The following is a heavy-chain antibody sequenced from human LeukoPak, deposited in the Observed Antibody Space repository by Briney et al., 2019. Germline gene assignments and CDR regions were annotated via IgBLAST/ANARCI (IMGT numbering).Heavy chain of an antibody. D-gene: IGHD4-23*01. CDR3: ARGQEDYGGNFNWFDP. Sequence: ASVKVSCKASGGTFSSYAISWVRQAPGQGLEWMGGIIPIFGTANYAQKFQGRVTITADESTSTAYMELSSLRAEDTAVYYCARGQEDYGGNFNWFDPWGQGTLVTVSS. J-gene: IGHJ5*02. CDR1: GGTFSSYA. CDR2: IIPIFGTA. V-gene: IGHV1-69*13.